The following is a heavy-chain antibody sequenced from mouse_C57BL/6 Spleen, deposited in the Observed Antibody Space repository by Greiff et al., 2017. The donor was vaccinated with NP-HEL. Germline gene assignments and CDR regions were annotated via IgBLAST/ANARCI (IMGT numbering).Heavy chain of an antibody. CDR2: IYPGDGDT. CDR1: GYAFSSSW. Sequence: VQLQESGPELVKPGASVKISCKASGYAFSSSWMNWVKQRPGKGLEWIGRIYPGDGDTNYNGKVKGKATLTADKSSSTAYMQLSSLTSEDSAVYFCARENDYGAMDYWGQGTSVTVSS. CDR3: ARENDYGAMDY. V-gene: IGHV1-82*01. J-gene: IGHJ4*01.